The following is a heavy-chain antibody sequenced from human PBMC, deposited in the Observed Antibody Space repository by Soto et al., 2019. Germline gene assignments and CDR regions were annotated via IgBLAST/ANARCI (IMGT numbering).Heavy chain of an antibody. J-gene: IGHJ4*02. V-gene: IGHV3-11*01. CDR1: GFAFSDYF. Sequence: RGSLRLSCAASGFAFSDYFMSWIRQAPGKGLEWVSYITNSSTIYDADSVKGRFTISRDNAKNSLFLQMNSLRAEDTAVYYCARDWNSNDWGQGTLVTVSS. CDR2: ITNSSTI. D-gene: IGHD1-7*01. CDR3: ARDWNSND.